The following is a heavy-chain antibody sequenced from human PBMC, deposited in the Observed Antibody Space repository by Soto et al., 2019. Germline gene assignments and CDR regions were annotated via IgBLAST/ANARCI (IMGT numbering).Heavy chain of an antibody. CDR2: SRNKANSYST. Sequence: EVQLVESGGGLVQPGGSLRLSCAASGFTFSDHYMDWVRQAPGKGLEWVGRSRNKANSYSTEYAASVKGRFTISRDESKNSLHLQMNSLKTEDTAVYYCARFTGSYTRGLDYWGQGTLVTVSS. D-gene: IGHD1-26*01. J-gene: IGHJ4*02. V-gene: IGHV3-72*01. CDR1: GFTFSDHY. CDR3: ARFTGSYTRGLDY.